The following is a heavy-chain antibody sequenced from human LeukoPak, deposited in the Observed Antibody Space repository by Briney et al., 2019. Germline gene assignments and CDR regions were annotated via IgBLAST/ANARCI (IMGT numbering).Heavy chain of an antibody. CDR2: INPSGGST. Sequence: ASVKVSCKASVYTLTSYFIHWVRQAPGQGLEWMGIINPSGGSTSYAQKLQGRVTMTRDTSTSTVYMELSSLRSEDTAVYYCAAVLGSFPNTAMATRGFDYWGQGTLVTVSS. V-gene: IGHV1-46*04. D-gene: IGHD5-18*01. J-gene: IGHJ4*02. CDR1: VYTLTSYF. CDR3: AAVLGSFPNTAMATRGFDY.